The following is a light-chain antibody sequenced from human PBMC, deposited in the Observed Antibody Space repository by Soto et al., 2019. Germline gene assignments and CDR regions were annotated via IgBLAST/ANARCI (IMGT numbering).Light chain of an antibody. CDR3: SSYAGGNNAYV. V-gene: IGLV2-8*01. J-gene: IGLJ1*01. Sequence: QSVLTQPPSASGSPGQSVTISCTGASSDVGGYNYVSWYQQHPGKAQKLMIYEVTKRPSGVPDRFSGSKSGNTASLTVSGLQPEDEADYYCSSYAGGNNAYVFGTGTKVTVL. CDR1: SSDVGGYNY. CDR2: EVT.